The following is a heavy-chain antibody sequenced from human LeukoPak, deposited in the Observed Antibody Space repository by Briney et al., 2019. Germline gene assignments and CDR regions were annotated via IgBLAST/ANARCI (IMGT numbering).Heavy chain of an antibody. CDR1: GFTFSDYA. V-gene: IGHV3-23*01. CDR3: AKGGAYYDFCLGS. J-gene: IGHJ4*02. CDR2: ISGITGRT. D-gene: IGHD3-3*01. Sequence: GGSLRLSCASSGFTFSDYAMTWVRQAPGKGLEWVSPISGITGRTYYADSVKGRVTISRDNSKNTLYLQMNSLRAGDTAIYYCAKGGAYYDFCLGSWGQGTLVTVSS.